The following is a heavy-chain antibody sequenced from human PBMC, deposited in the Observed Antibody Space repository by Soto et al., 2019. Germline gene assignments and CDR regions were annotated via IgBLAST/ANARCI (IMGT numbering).Heavy chain of an antibody. J-gene: IGHJ4*02. V-gene: IGHV2-5*02. CDR2: NYWDDHQ. Sequence: QITLKESGPALVKPTQTLTLTCTFSGFSLSTSGVGVGWIRQPPGKALEWLALNYWDDHQRYSPSLKTRLTIPKDTSKNQVVLTMTNRDPVDTATYYCAHRLGGIGVAGTLDYWGQGTLVTVSS. CDR1: GFSLSTSGVG. CDR3: AHRLGGIGVAGTLDY. D-gene: IGHD6-19*01.